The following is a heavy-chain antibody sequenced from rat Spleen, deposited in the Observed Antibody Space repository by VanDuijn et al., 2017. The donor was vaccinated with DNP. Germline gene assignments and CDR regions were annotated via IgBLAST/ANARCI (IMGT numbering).Heavy chain of an antibody. V-gene: IGHV5-22*01. CDR3: ARHAVNYGSYPDAMDA. D-gene: IGHD1-3*01. CDR1: GFTFSDYY. Sequence: EVQLVESGGGLVQPGRSLKLSCAASGFTFSDYYMAWVRQAPTKGLEWVAYISYDGGSTYYGDSVKGRFTISRDNAKSTLYLQMNSLRSEDKATYYCARHAVNYGSYPDAMDAWGQGTSVTVSS. CDR2: ISYDGGST. J-gene: IGHJ4*01.